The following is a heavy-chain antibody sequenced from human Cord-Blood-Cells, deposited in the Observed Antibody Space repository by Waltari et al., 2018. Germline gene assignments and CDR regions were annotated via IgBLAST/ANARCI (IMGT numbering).Heavy chain of an antibody. J-gene: IGHJ3*02. V-gene: IGHV3-7*01. CDR1: GFTVSGLW. CDR2: IKQDGSEK. CDR3: ARASAPDI. Sequence: EVQLVESRGGLVQPGGSLRASCAASGFTVSGLWLSWVRRAPGTGLEWGANIKQDGSEKYYVDSVKGRFTISRDNAKNSLYLQMNSLRAEDTAVYYCARASAPDIWGQGTMVTVSS.